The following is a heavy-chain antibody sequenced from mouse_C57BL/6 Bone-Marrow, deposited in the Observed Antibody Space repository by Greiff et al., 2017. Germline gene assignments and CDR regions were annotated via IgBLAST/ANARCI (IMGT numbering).Heavy chain of an antibody. CDR1: GFTFSSYG. Sequence: DVMLVESGGDLVKPGGSLKLSCAASGFTFSSYGMSWVRQTPDKRLEWVATISSGGSYTYYPDSVKGRFTISRDNAKNTLYLQMSSLKSEDTAMYYCARRTTVVAPYWYFDVWGTGTTVTVSS. CDR2: ISSGGSYT. V-gene: IGHV5-6*02. D-gene: IGHD1-1*01. CDR3: ARRTTVVAPYWYFDV. J-gene: IGHJ1*03.